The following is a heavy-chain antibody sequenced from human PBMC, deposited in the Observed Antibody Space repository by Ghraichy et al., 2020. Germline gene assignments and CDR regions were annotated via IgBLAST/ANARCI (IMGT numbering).Heavy chain of an antibody. J-gene: IGHJ4*02. V-gene: IGHV4-59*08. Sequence: SETLSLTCTVSGGSISSYYWSRIRQPPGKGLEFIGYIYYSGSTNYNPSLKSRVTISVDTSKNQFSLKLSSVTAADTAVYYCARHARLTAQPDFDYWGQGTLVTVSS. CDR2: IYYSGST. CDR3: ARHARLTAQPDFDY. D-gene: IGHD4/OR15-4a*01. CDR1: GGSISSYY.